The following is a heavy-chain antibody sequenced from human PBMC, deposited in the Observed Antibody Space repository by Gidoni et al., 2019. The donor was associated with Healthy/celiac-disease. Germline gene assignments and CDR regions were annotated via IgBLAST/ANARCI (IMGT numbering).Heavy chain of an antibody. J-gene: IGHJ5*02. V-gene: IGHV3-21*01. Sequence: EVQLLDSGGRLVKPGGSLRLSCAASGYPFSSSSMNWVRQAPGRGLGWVSSISSSSSYIYYADSVKGRFTISRGNAKNSLYLQMNSLRAEDTAVYYCARDWSPSGFDPWGQGTLVTVSS. CDR3: ARDWSPSGFDP. CDR2: ISSSSSYI. CDR1: GYPFSSSS.